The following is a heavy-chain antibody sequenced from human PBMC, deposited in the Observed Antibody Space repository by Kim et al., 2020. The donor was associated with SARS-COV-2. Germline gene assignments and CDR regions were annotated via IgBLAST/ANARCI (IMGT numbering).Heavy chain of an antibody. D-gene: IGHD4-17*01. Sequence: GGSLRLSCAASGFTLSDHFIDWVRQAPGKGLEWVGRSRNKLAGYTTEYDASVRGRFSISRDDSKNSLYLQMTSLRIEDTAVYYCGKGFNGDYQADAFDIRGQGTLVTVSS. CDR3: GKGFNGDYQADAFDI. CDR2: SRNKLAGYTT. J-gene: IGHJ3*02. CDR1: GFTLSDHF. V-gene: IGHV3-72*01.